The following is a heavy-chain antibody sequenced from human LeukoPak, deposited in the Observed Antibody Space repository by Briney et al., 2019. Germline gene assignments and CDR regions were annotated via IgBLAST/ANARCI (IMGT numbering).Heavy chain of an antibody. CDR2: IIPIFGTA. CDR3: AREHRDPIAVAGSPD. D-gene: IGHD6-19*01. Sequence: SVKVSCKASGGTFSSYAISWVRQAPGQGLEWMGGIIPIFGTANYAQKFQGRVTITADESTSTAYMELSSLRSEDTAVYYCAREHRDPIAVAGSPDWGQGTLVTVSS. J-gene: IGHJ4*02. CDR1: GGTFSSYA. V-gene: IGHV1-69*13.